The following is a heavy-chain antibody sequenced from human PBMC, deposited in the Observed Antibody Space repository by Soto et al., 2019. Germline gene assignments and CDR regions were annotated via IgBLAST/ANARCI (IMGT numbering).Heavy chain of an antibody. CDR3: ARGGIAAAAPPDY. CDR1: GGSISSGGYY. Sequence: SETLSLTCTVSGGSISSGGYYWSWIRQHPGKGLEWIGYIYYSGSTYYNPSLKSRVTISVDTSKNQFSLKLSSVTAADTAVYYGARGGIAAAAPPDYWGQGTLVTVSS. CDR2: IYYSGST. D-gene: IGHD6-13*01. J-gene: IGHJ4*02. V-gene: IGHV4-31*03.